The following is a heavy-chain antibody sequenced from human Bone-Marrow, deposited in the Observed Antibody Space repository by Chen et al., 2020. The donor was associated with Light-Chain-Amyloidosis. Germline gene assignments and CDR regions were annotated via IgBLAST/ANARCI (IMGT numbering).Heavy chain of an antibody. CDR3: TRKGGYFDF. V-gene: IGHV3-23*04. CDR1: GFNFSSFG. CDR2: VSGGTVST. J-gene: IGHJ4*02. Sequence: EVQLVESGGGLVQPGGSLRLSCATSGFNFSSFGMSWVRQAPGKGLGWVSTVSGGTVSTSYAGAVKGRFIISRDNSKSTLYLQMNSLRAGDTAVYFCTRKGGYFDFWGQGSLVTVSS. D-gene: IGHD3-10*01.